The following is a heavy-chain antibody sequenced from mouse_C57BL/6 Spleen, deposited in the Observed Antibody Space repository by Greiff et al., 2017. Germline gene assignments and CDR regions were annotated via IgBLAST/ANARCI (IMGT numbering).Heavy chain of an antibody. CDR2: IYPGSGNT. CDR1: GYTFTDYY. D-gene: IGHD1-1*01. Sequence: VQGVESGAELVRPGASVKLSCKASGYTFTDYYINWVKQRPGQGLEWIARIYPGSGNTYYNEKFKGKATLTAEKSSSTAYMQLSSLTSEDSAVYFCARGYGSSYWYFDVWGTGTTVTVSS. CDR3: ARGYGSSYWYFDV. J-gene: IGHJ1*03. V-gene: IGHV1-76*01.